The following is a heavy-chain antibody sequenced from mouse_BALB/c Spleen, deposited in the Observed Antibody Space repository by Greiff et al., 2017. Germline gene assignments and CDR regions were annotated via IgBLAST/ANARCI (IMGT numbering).Heavy chain of an antibody. V-gene: IGHV6-6*02. CDR2: IRLKSDNYAT. CDR3: TGGGYYLAWFAY. J-gene: IGHJ3*01. D-gene: IGHD2-3*01. CDR1: GFTFSSYW. Sequence: DVMLVESGGGLVQPGGSMKLSCVASGFTFSSYWMSWVRQSPEKGLEWVAEIRLKSDNYATHYAESVKGKFTISRDDSKSRLYLQMNSLRAEDTGIYYCTGGGYYLAWFAYWGQGTLVTVSA.